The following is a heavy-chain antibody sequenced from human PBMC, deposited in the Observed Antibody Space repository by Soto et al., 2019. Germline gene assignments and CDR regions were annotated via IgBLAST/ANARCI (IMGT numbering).Heavy chain of an antibody. D-gene: IGHD3-3*01. V-gene: IGHV4-34*01. J-gene: IGHJ4*02. CDR3: ARGRRYDFWSGYYGGDFDY. CDR2: INHSGST. Sequence: SETLSLTCAVYGGSFSGYYWSWIRQPPGKGLEWIGEINHSGSTNYNPSLKSRVTISVDTSKNQFSLKPSSVTAADTAVYYCARGRRYDFWSGYYGGDFDYWGQGTLVTVSS. CDR1: GGSFSGYY.